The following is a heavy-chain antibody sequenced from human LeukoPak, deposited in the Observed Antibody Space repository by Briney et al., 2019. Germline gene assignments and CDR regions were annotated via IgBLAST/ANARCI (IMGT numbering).Heavy chain of an antibody. CDR1: GYSINSGYY. V-gene: IGHV4-38-2*02. Sequence: SETLSLTCTVSGYSINSGYYWGWIRQPPGKGLEWIAIIYHSGSTYYNPSLKSRVTISVDTSKNQFSLKLSSVTAADTAVYYCARVWVRGVIGWFDPWGQGTLVTVSS. CDR3: ARVWVRGVIGWFDP. J-gene: IGHJ5*02. D-gene: IGHD3-10*01. CDR2: IYHSGST.